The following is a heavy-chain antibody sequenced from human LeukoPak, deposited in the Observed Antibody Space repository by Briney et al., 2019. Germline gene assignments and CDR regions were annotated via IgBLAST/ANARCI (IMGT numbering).Heavy chain of an antibody. J-gene: IGHJ3*02. CDR1: GFTFSSYW. CDR3: ARIGARSSGCLDI. CDR2: IKQDGSEK. Sequence: GGSLRLSCAASGFTFSSYWMSWVRQAPGKGLEWVANIKQDGSEKYYVDSVKGRFTISRDNAKNSLYLQMNSLRAEDTAVYYCARIGARSSGCLDIWGQGTMVTVSS. V-gene: IGHV3-7*01. D-gene: IGHD6-19*01.